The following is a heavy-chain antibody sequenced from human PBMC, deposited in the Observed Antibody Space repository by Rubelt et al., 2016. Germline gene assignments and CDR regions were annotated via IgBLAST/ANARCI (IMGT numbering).Heavy chain of an antibody. CDR2: IKSKTDGGTT. V-gene: IGHV3-15*01. J-gene: IGHJ6*02. Sequence: LEWVGRIKSKTDGGTTDYAAPVKGRFTISRADSKNTLYLQMNSLKTEDTAVYYCTTCLVVVPVAIWWCGMHVWGQGTTVTVSS. D-gene: IGHD2-2*01. CDR3: TTCLVVVPVAIWWCGMHV.